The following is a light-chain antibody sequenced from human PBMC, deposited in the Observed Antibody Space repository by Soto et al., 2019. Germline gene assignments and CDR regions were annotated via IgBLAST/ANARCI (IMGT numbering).Light chain of an antibody. V-gene: IGLV2-14*01. J-gene: IGLJ3*02. CDR2: EVS. Sequence: QSALTQPASVSGSPGQSITISCTGTSSDVGGYNYVSWYQQQQHPGTAPKLMIYEVSNRPSGVSDRFSGSRSGDTASLSISGLKADAESDSYCFSYTSSSNWVFGGGSKVTVL. CDR3: FSYTSSSNWV. CDR1: SSDVGGYNY.